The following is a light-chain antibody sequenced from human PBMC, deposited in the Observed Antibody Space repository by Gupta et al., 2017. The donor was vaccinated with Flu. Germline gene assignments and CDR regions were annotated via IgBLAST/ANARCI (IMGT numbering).Light chain of an antibody. J-gene: IGLJ2*01. CDR2: RDN. CDR3: AAWDDSLRVL. V-gene: IGLV1-47*01. CDR1: TSNIGSNY. Sequence: QSLLTQPPSASGTPGQRVTISCSGGTSNIGSNYVYWYQQLPGTAPKLLIYRDNQRPSGVPNRFSGYKSGTSASLAISGLRSEDEADYYCAAWDDSLRVLLGGGTKVTVL.